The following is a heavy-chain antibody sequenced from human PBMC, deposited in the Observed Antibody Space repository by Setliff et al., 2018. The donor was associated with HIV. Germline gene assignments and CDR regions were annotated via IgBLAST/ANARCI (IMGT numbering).Heavy chain of an antibody. D-gene: IGHD4-17*01. CDR2: IYHSGST. Sequence: SETLSLTCTVSGGSISGSSYHWGWIRQTPGKGLEWIGSIYHSGSTYYKPSLKSRVTISVATSKNQFSLRLNSVTAADTAVYYCARAPGPYGHYNRFDPWGQGALVTVSS. CDR3: ARAPGPYGHYNRFDP. J-gene: IGHJ5*02. V-gene: IGHV4-39*07. CDR1: GGSISGSSYH.